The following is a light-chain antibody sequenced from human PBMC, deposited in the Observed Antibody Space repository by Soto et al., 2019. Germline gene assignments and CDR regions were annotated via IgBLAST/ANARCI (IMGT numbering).Light chain of an antibody. Sequence: IQLTQSPSSLSASVGDRVTITCRASEGIGTYLAWYQQKPGEAPRLLIYDASTLQTGVPSRFSGGGSGTDFTLTISTLQPEDFATYYCQQYNSYSSVTFGQGTKLEIK. J-gene: IGKJ2*01. CDR1: EGIGTY. CDR2: DAS. CDR3: QQYNSYSSVT. V-gene: IGKV1-9*01.